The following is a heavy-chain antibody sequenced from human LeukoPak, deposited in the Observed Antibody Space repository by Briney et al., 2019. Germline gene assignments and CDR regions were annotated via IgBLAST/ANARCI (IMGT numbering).Heavy chain of an antibody. CDR2: ISSSSSYI. CDR1: GFTFSSYS. Sequence: PGGSLRLSCAASGFTFSSYSMNWVRQAPGKGLEWVSSISSSSSYIYYADSVKGRFTISRDNAKNSLSLQMNSLRAEDTAVYYCAREMTTVTTLDYWGQGTLVTVSS. D-gene: IGHD4-17*01. CDR3: AREMTTVTTLDY. J-gene: IGHJ4*02. V-gene: IGHV3-21*01.